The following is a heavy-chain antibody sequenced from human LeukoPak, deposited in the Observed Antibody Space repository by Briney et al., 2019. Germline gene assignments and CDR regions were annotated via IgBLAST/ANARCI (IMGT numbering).Heavy chain of an antibody. Sequence: ASVKVSCKASGYTFTSYDINWVRQATGQGLEWMGWISAYNGNTNYAQKLQGRVTMTTDTSTSTAYMELRSLRSDDTAVYYCARAFGVGDYGDYYFDYWGQGTLVTVSS. CDR3: ARAFGVGDYGDYYFDY. D-gene: IGHD4-17*01. CDR2: ISAYNGNT. V-gene: IGHV1-18*01. CDR1: GYTFTSYD. J-gene: IGHJ4*02.